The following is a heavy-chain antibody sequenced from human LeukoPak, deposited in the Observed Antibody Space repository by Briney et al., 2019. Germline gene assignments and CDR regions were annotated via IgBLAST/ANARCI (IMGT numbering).Heavy chain of an antibody. CDR2: IKQDGTDK. CDR1: GFTFGNYW. CDR3: AKTTTVTTYDY. D-gene: IGHD4-17*01. J-gene: IGHJ4*02. V-gene: IGHV3-7*02. Sequence: GGSLRLSCAASGFTFGNYWMTWVRQAPGKGLEWVANIKQDGTDKYYVDSVKGRFTISRDNAENSLYLQVNNLSAEDTAVYYCAKTTTVTTYDYWGQGTLVTVSS.